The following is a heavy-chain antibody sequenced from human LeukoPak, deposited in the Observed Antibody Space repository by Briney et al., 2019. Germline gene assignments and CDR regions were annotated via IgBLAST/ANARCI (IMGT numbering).Heavy chain of an antibody. D-gene: IGHD3-3*01. CDR3: ARSLITSYDFWTYYYYMDV. V-gene: IGHV1-2*02. Sequence: ASVKVSCKASGYTFTGYYMHLVRQAPGQGLEWMGWINPNSGGTNYAQKFQGRVTMTRDTSISTAYMELSRLRSDDTAVYYCARSLITSYDFWTYYYYMDVWGKGTTVTVSS. CDR1: GYTFTGYY. J-gene: IGHJ6*03. CDR2: INPNSGGT.